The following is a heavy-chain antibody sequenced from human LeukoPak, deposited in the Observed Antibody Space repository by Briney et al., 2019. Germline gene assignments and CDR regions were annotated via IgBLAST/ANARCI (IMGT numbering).Heavy chain of an antibody. CDR3: VRQGGWWGAASLIEF. CDR2: MFYRGTT. D-gene: IGHD2-15*01. J-gene: IGHJ4*02. Sequence: SETLSLTCTVSGVSISTSTHYWAWIRQPPGRGLEWIASMFYRGTTYYNASLRSRVTLSVDTSMNQFSLKLSSVTASDTATFYCVRQGGWWGAASLIEFWGQGTLVTVSS. V-gene: IGHV4-39*01. CDR1: GVSISTSTHY.